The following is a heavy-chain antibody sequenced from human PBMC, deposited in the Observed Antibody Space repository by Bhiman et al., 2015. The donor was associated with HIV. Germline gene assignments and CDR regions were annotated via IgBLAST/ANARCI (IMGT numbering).Heavy chain of an antibody. Sequence: EVQLEESGGGLVQPGGSLRLSCAAYGFTLSNYWMSWVRQAPGKGLEWVANINQDGSEKYFVDSVKGRFTISRDNAKNSLYLQMNSLRTEDSAIYFCAKTRRSYGDDAFDIWGQGTMVTVSS. CDR2: INQDGSEK. D-gene: IGHD1-26*01. J-gene: IGHJ3*02. CDR1: GFTLSNYW. CDR3: AKTRRSYGDDAFDI. V-gene: IGHV3-7*01.